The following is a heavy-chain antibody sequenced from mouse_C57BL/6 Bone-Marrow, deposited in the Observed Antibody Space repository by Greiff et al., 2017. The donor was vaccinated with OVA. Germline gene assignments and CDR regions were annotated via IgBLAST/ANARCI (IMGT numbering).Heavy chain of an antibody. CDR3: ARVAPLYYYGSSSWCDY. Sequence: QVQLQQSGAELARPGASVKLSCKASGYTFTSYGISWVKQRTGQGLEWIGEIYPRSGNTYYNEKFKGKATLTADKSSSTAYMELRSLTSEDSAVYFCARVAPLYYYGSSSWCDYWGQGTLVTVSA. CDR2: IYPRSGNT. D-gene: IGHD1-1*01. J-gene: IGHJ3*01. V-gene: IGHV1-81*01. CDR1: GYTFTSYG.